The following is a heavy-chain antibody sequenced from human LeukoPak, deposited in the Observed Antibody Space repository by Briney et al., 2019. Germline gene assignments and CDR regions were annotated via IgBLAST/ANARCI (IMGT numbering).Heavy chain of an antibody. Sequence: GGSLRLSCAASGFTFSNYAMSWVRQAPGKGLEWVAVISASSYSTSYADSVKGRFTISRDNSKNTLYLQMNSLRAEDTAVYYCARSSGDYGDYVDYWGQGTLVTVSS. V-gene: IGHV3-23*01. J-gene: IGHJ4*02. CDR2: ISASSYST. CDR1: GFTFSNYA. D-gene: IGHD4-17*01. CDR3: ARSSGDYGDYVDY.